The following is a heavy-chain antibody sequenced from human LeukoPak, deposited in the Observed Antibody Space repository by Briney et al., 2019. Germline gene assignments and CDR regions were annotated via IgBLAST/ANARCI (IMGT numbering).Heavy chain of an antibody. D-gene: IGHD3-22*01. V-gene: IGHV3-9*01. J-gene: IGHJ4*02. CDR2: ISWNSGSI. CDR1: GLTFDDYA. Sequence: PGRPLRLSCAASGLTFDDYAMHWVRQAPGKGLEWVSGISWNSGSIGYADSVKGRFTISRDNAKNSLYLQMNSLRAEDTALYHCAKDSYYDSSGLPDYWGQGTLVTVSS. CDR3: AKDSYYDSSGLPDY.